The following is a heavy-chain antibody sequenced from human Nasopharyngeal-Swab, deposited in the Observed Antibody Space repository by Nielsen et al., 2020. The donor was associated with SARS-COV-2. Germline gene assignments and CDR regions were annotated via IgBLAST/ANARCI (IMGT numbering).Heavy chain of an antibody. V-gene: IGHV3-30-3*01. Sequence: GESLKISCAASGFTFSSYTMHWVRQAPGKGLVWVAVISYDGSNKYYADSVKGRFTISRDISKNTLYLQMNSLRAEDTAVFYCASTPLDSSGYYYAFHYWGRGTLVTVSS. J-gene: IGHJ4*02. CDR3: ASTPLDSSGYYYAFHY. CDR1: GFTFSSYT. D-gene: IGHD3-22*01. CDR2: ISYDGSNK.